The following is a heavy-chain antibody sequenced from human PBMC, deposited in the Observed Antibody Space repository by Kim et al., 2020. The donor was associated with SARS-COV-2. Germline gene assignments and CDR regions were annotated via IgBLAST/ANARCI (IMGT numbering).Heavy chain of an antibody. CDR3: ARGSIALTDYFTSTDYGMDV. D-gene: IGHD3-9*01. Sequence: GGSLRLSCAASGFNFNDYGMHWVRQAPGKGLEWVAVIFYDGSKGHYADSLKGRFTISRDISKNTLYLQMNSLRAEDTAVYYCARGSIALTDYFTSTDYGMDVWGQGTTVTVSS. V-gene: IGHV3-33*01. CDR1: GFNFNDYG. J-gene: IGHJ6*02. CDR2: IFYDGSKG.